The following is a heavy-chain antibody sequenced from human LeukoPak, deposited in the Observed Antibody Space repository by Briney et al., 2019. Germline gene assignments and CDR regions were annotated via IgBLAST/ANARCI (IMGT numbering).Heavy chain of an antibody. Sequence: SVKVSCEASGGTFSSYAISWVRQAPGQGLEWMGRIIPILGIANYAQKFQGRVTITADKSTSTAYMELSSLRSEDTAVYYCARSVGQLASDYWGQGTLVTVSS. CDR3: ARSVGQLASDY. D-gene: IGHD6-6*01. CDR1: GGTFSSYA. J-gene: IGHJ4*02. CDR2: IIPILGIA. V-gene: IGHV1-69*04.